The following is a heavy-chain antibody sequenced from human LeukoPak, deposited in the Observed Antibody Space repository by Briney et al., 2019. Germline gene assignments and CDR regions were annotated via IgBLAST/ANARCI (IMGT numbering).Heavy chain of an antibody. J-gene: IGHJ6*02. CDR2: MNPNSGNT. D-gene: IGHD3-16*02. CDR1: GYTFTSYD. V-gene: IGHV1-8*01. Sequence: ASVTVTCKASGYTFTSYDINWVRQATGQGLEWMGWMNPNSGNTGYAQKFQGRVTMTRNTSISTAYMEPSSLRSEATAVYYCARERSYPTDYYYYGMDVGGQGTTVTVSS. CDR3: ARERSYPTDYYYYGMDV.